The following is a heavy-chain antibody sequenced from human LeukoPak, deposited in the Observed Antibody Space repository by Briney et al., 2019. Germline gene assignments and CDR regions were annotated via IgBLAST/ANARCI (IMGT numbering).Heavy chain of an antibody. CDR2: ISSSSSYI. Sequence: GGSLRLSCAASGFTFINAWMNWVRQAPGKGLEWVSSISSSSSYIYYADSVKGRFTISRDNAKNSLYLQMNSLRVEDTAVYYCASSRYSSSSNFDSWGQGTLVTVSS. J-gene: IGHJ4*02. D-gene: IGHD6-6*01. CDR1: GFTFINAW. CDR3: ASSRYSSSSNFDS. V-gene: IGHV3-21*01.